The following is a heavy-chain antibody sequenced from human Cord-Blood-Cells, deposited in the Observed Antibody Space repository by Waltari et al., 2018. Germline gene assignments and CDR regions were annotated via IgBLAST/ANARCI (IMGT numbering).Heavy chain of an antibody. CDR1: GFTFSNAW. CDR2: IKSKTDGGTT. V-gene: IGHV3-15*01. Sequence: EVQLVESGGGLVKPGGSLRLSCAASGFTFSNAWMSGVRQAPGKGLEWVGRIKSKTDGGTTDYAAPVKGRFTISRDDSKNTLYLQMNSLKTEDTAVYYCTTDNPPHCSSTSCLDAFDIWGQGTMVTVSS. CDR3: TTDNPPHCSSTSCLDAFDI. D-gene: IGHD2-2*01. J-gene: IGHJ3*02.